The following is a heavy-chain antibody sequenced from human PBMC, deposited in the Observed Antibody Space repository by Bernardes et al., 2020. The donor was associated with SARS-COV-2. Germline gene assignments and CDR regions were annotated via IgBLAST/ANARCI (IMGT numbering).Heavy chain of an antibody. Sequence: ETLSLTCTVSGGSIRSYYWSWIRQSPGKGLEWIGYIYYSGSTNYNPSLKSRVIISVDTSKNQFSLRLNSVTAADTAVYYCARSPPAGSYRPWYFDLWGRGTLVTCSS. J-gene: IGHJ2*01. CDR2: IYYSGST. CDR1: GGSIRSYY. CDR3: ARSPPAGSYRPWYFDL. V-gene: IGHV4-59*01. D-gene: IGHD3-16*02.